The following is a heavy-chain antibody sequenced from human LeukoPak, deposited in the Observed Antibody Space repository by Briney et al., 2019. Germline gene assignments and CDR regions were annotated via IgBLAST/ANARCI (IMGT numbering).Heavy chain of an antibody. CDR2: IYHGGST. CDR3: ASSIIRVDDLSPVDY. J-gene: IGHJ4*02. D-gene: IGHD3-16*02. CDR1: GGSISSSNW. V-gene: IGHV4-4*02. Sequence: PSETLSLTCAVSGGSISSSNWWSWVRQPPGKRLEWIGEIYHGGSTNYNPSLESRVTISVDKSKNQFSLKLSSVTAADTAVYYCASSIIRVDDLSPVDYWGRGTLVTVSS.